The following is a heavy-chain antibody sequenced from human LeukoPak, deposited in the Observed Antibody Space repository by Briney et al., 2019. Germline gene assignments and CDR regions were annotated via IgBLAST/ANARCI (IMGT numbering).Heavy chain of an antibody. CDR3: ARQYYDFSYGMDV. Sequence: GSLRPSCAASGFIFSDYYMSWIRQAPGKGLEWVSYISNSAITTYYADSVKGRFTISRDNAKNLVYLQMNSLRAEDTAVYYCARQYYDFSYGMDVWGQGTTVTVSS. CDR1: GFIFSDYY. V-gene: IGHV3-11*01. J-gene: IGHJ6*02. CDR2: ISNSAITT. D-gene: IGHD3/OR15-3a*01.